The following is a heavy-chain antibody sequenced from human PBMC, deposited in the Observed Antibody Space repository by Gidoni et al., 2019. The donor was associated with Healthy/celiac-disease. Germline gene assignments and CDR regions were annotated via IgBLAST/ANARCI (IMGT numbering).Heavy chain of an antibody. J-gene: IGHJ2*01. V-gene: IGHV1-69*19. D-gene: IGHD6-6*01. Sequence: AISWVRQAPGQGLEWMGGIIPIFGTANYAQKFQGRVTITADESTSTAYMELSSLRSEDTAVYYCARVASSSSEWYFDLWGRGTLVTVSS. CDR1: A. CDR3: ARVASSSSEWYFDL. CDR2: IIPIFGTA.